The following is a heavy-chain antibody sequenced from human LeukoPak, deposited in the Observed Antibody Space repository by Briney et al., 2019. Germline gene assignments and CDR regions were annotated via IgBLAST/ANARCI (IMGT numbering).Heavy chain of an antibody. Sequence: ASVKVSCKASGYTFTSYGISWVRQAPGQGLEWMGWISAYNGNTNYVQKLQGRVTMTTDTSTSPAYMELRSLRSDDTAVYYCARGGVSNSWYRTPDYWGQGTLVTVSS. CDR2: ISAYNGNT. J-gene: IGHJ4*02. D-gene: IGHD6-13*01. CDR3: ARGGVSNSWYRTPDY. CDR1: GYTFTSYG. V-gene: IGHV1-18*01.